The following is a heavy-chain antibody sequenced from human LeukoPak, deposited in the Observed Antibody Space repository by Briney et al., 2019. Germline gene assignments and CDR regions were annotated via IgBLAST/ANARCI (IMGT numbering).Heavy chain of an antibody. J-gene: IGHJ3*02. V-gene: IGHV3-30-3*01. CDR3: ARTTDAILGAFDI. CDR1: GFTFSSYA. CDR2: ISYDGSNK. Sequence: PGGSLRLSCAASGFTFSSYAMHWVRQAPGKGLEWVAVISYDGSNKYYADSVKGRFTISRDNSKNTLYLQMNSLRAEDTAVYYCARTTDAILGAFDIWGQGTMVTVSS. D-gene: IGHD3-3*01.